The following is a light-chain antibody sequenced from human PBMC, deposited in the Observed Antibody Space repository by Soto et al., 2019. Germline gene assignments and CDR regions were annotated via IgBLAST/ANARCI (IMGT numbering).Light chain of an antibody. CDR1: QSVTSSY. V-gene: IGKV3-20*01. Sequence: EIVLTQSPGTLSLSPGERATLSCRASQSVTSSYLAWYQQKPGQAPRLVIYEASSRATGIPDRFSGSGSGTDFTLTINRLEPEDFAVYFCQQYGGSPPGYIFGQGTKLEIK. J-gene: IGKJ2*01. CDR2: EAS. CDR3: QQYGGSPPGYI.